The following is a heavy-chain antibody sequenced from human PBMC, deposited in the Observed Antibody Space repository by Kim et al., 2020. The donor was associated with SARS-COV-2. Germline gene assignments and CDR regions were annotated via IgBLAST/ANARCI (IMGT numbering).Heavy chain of an antibody. V-gene: IGHV3-30*01. Sequence: ADSVKGRFTISRDNSKNTLYLQMNSLRAEDTAVYYCARDRYNWNDDSPGYWGQGTLVTVSS. D-gene: IGHD1-1*01. CDR3: ARDRYNWNDDSPGY. J-gene: IGHJ4*02.